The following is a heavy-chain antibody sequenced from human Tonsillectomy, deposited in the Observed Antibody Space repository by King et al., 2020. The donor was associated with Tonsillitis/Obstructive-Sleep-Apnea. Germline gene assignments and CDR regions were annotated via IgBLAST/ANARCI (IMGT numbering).Heavy chain of an antibody. J-gene: IGHJ4*02. CDR2: IKNKIDGGTT. D-gene: IGHD4-23*01. V-gene: IGHV3-15*07. CDR1: NFSFSIAW. CDR3: TTARTVAAVSWGAY. Sequence: MQLVQSGGGLVQPGGSLRLSCTASNFSFSIAWMNWVRQAPGKGLEWVGRIKNKIDGGTTDCAAPVKGRFTISRDDSKNTLYLQMSSLEIEDTAVYYCTTARTVAAVSWGAYWGQGTLVTVSS.